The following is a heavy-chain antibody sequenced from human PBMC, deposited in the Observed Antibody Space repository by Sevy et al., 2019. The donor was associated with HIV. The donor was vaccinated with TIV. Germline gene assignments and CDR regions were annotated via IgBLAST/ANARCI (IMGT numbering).Heavy chain of an antibody. CDR3: ARVAYTSGRSYRLPKDIDY. V-gene: IGHV4-30-4*01. CDR1: GGSIISGDYY. CDR2: VYYTGSS. Sequence: SETLSLTCTVSGGSIISGDYYCAWIRQSPGKGLEWIGYVYYTGSSSYNPSLRSRVSISVGTAPNQFSLRLASVTAADSAAYYCARVAYTSGRSYRLPKDIDYWGQGALVTVSS. D-gene: IGHD3-16*02. J-gene: IGHJ4*02.